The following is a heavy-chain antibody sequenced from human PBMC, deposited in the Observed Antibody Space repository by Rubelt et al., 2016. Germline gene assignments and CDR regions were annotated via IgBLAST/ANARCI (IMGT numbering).Heavy chain of an antibody. J-gene: IGHJ4*02. V-gene: IGHV3-23*01. Sequence: DSAQGRFTISSHNSKNTLYLQMNSLRAEDTAVYYCAKSGCSGGSCYFYYFESWGQGTLVTVSS. D-gene: IGHD2-15*01. CDR3: AKSGCSGGSCYFYYFES.